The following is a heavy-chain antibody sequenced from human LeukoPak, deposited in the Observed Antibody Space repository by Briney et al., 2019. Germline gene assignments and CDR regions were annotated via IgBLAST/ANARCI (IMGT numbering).Heavy chain of an antibody. V-gene: IGHV3-74*01. J-gene: IGHJ4*02. Sequence: PGGSLRLSCAASGFTFSHYWMHWVRQAPGKGLVWVSRINSDGSSTSYADSVKGRFTISRDNSKNTLYLQMNSLRAEDTAVYYCAREYTRFDYYDSSGPFDYWGQGTLVTVSS. CDR3: AREYTRFDYYDSSGPFDY. CDR1: GFTFSHYW. CDR2: INSDGSST. D-gene: IGHD3-22*01.